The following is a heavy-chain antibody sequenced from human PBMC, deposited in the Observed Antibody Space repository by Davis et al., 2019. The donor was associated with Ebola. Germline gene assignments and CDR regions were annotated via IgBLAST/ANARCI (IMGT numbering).Heavy chain of an antibody. Sequence: ESLKISCAASGFTFSSYAMSWVRQAPGKGLEWVSAISGSGGSTYYADSVKGRFTISRDNSKNTLYLQMNSLRAEDTAVYYCAKDDEGFWDSAYYYGSGHYGMDVWGQGTTVTVSS. V-gene: IGHV3-23*01. J-gene: IGHJ6*02. CDR2: ISGSGGST. CDR3: AKDDEGFWDSAYYYGSGHYGMDV. D-gene: IGHD3-10*01. CDR1: GFTFSSYA.